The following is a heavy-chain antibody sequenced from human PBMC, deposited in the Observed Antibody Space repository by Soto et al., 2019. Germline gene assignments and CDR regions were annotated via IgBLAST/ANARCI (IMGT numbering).Heavy chain of an antibody. D-gene: IGHD2-2*01. Sequence: SETLSLTCTVSGGSVSSGSYYWSWIRQPPGKGLEWIGYIYYSGSNNYNPSLKSRVTISVDTSKNQFSLKLSSVTATNTAVYNCARAWLLGVIVVVPAATAYVWFDPWGQGTLVTVSS. CDR3: ARAWLLGVIVVVPAATAYVWFDP. CDR1: GGSVSSGSYY. V-gene: IGHV4-61*01. J-gene: IGHJ5*02. CDR2: IYYSGSN.